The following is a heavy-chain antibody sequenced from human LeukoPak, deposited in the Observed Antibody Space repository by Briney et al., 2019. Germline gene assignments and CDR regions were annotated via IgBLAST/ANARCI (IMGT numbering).Heavy chain of an antibody. Sequence: PGGSLRLSCAASGFTFSSYAMSWVRQAPGKGLEWVSAISGSGGSTYYAGSVKGGFTISRDNSKNTLYLQMNSLRAEDTAVYYCALQLLVPGAIDYWGQGTLVTVSS. D-gene: IGHD6-19*01. CDR1: GFTFSSYA. V-gene: IGHV3-23*01. J-gene: IGHJ4*02. CDR2: ISGSGGST. CDR3: ALQLLVPGAIDY.